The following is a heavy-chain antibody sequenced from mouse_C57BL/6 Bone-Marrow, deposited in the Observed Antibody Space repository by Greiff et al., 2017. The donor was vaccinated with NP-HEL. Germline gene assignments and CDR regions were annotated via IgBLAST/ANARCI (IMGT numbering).Heavy chain of an antibody. CDR2: ISSGSSTL. V-gene: IGHV5-17*01. CDR1: GFTFSDYG. Sequence: EVQGVESGGGLVKPGGSLKLSCAASGFTFSDYGMHWVRQAPEKGLEWVAYISSGSSTLYYADTVKGRFTISRDNAKNTLFLQMTSLRSEDTAMYYCARVYYGSSYDWYFDVWGTGTTVTVSS. J-gene: IGHJ1*03. CDR3: ARVYYGSSYDWYFDV. D-gene: IGHD1-1*01.